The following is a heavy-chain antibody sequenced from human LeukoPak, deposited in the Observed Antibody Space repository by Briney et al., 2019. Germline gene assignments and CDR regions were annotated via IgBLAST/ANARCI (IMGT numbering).Heavy chain of an antibody. V-gene: IGHV3-73*01. CDR2: IRSKANGYTT. CDR3: TRLGGGDAFDI. J-gene: IGHJ3*02. Sequence: GGSLRLSCAASGFSFSGSALHWVRQAPGKGLEWVGRIRSKANGYTTAYGASMKGRFTISRGDSKRTAYVQMNSLKIEDTAVYYCTRLGGGDAFDIWGPGTMVTVSS. CDR1: GFSFSGSA.